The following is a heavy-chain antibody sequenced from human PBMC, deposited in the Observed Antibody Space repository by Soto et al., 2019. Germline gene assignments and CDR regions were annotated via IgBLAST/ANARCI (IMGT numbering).Heavy chain of an antibody. V-gene: IGHV3-23*01. CDR3: AKESWSSGWTPMTRGNWFDP. J-gene: IGHJ5*02. CDR1: GFTFSSYA. Sequence: GGSLRLSCAASGFTFSSYAMSWVRQAPGKGLEWVSAISGSGGSTYYADSVKGRFTISRDNSKNTLYLQMNSLRAEETAVYYCAKESWSSGWTPMTRGNWFDPWGQGTLVTVSS. CDR2: ISGSGGST. D-gene: IGHD6-19*01.